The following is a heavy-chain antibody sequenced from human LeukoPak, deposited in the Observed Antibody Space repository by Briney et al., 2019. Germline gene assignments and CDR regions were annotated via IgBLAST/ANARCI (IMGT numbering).Heavy chain of an antibody. J-gene: IGHJ5*02. CDR1: GYTFTGYY. Sequence: ASVMVSSKASGYTFTGYYMHWVRQAPGQGLEWMGWINPNSGGTNYAQKFQGRVTMTRDTSISTAYMELSRLRSDDTAVYYCARDGPITFGGAAWFDPWGQGTLVTVSS. CDR3: ARDGPITFGGAAWFDP. D-gene: IGHD3-16*01. V-gene: IGHV1-2*02. CDR2: INPNSGGT.